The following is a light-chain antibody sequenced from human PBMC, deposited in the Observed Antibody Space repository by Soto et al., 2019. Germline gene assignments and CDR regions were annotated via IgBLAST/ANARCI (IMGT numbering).Light chain of an antibody. CDR2: DAS. CDR3: QYHDDA. J-gene: IGKJ1*01. CDR1: QSISTW. Sequence: DIQMTQSPSTLSASVGDRVTITCRASQSISTWLAWYQQKPGKAPKLLIHDASSLESGVPSRFSGSGSGTEFTLAISSLQPDDFATYYCQYHDDACGQGTKV. V-gene: IGKV1-5*01.